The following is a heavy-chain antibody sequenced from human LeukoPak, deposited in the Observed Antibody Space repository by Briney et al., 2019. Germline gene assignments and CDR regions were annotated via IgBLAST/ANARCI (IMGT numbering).Heavy chain of an antibody. Sequence: SETLSLTCTVSGGSISSYYWSWIRQPPGKGLEWIGYIYYSGSTNYNPSLKSRVTISVDTSKNQFSLKLSSVTAADAAVYYCARGGGLYSSSLFDYWGQGTLVTVSS. CDR3: ARGGGLYSSSLFDY. J-gene: IGHJ4*02. D-gene: IGHD6-6*01. CDR1: GGSISSYY. V-gene: IGHV4-59*01. CDR2: IYYSGST.